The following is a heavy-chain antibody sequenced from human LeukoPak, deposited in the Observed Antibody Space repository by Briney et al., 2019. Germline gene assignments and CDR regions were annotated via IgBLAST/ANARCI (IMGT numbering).Heavy chain of an antibody. J-gene: IGHJ6*03. D-gene: IGHD3-16*01. V-gene: IGHV4-39*01. CDR1: GGSISNPNKY. CDR3: ARLSYYDYDYHYYYYMDL. Sequence: SETLSLTCSVSGGSISNPNKYWGWIRQPPGKGLEWIGGISYSGNTYYNPSLKTPVTISVDTSENQFSLRLSSVTAAGTAVYYCARLSYYDYDYHYYYYMDLWGKGTTVTVSS. CDR2: ISYSGNT.